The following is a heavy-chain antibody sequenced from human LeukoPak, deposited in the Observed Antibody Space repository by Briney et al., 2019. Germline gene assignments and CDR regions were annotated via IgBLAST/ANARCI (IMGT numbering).Heavy chain of an antibody. V-gene: IGHV4-59*08. CDR3: ARRNILTEGEAFDI. CDR2: IYYTGST. D-gene: IGHD3-9*01. Sequence: SETLSLTCTVSGGSMSTYYWTWIRQPPGKGLEWIGFIYYTGSTNYNPSLKSRVTISVDTSKNQFSLKLNSVTAADTAVYYCARRNILTEGEAFDIWGQGTLVTVSS. CDR1: GGSMSTYY. J-gene: IGHJ3*02.